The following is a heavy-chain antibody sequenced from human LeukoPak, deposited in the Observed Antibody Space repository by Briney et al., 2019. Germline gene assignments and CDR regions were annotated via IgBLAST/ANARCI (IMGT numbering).Heavy chain of an antibody. J-gene: IGHJ4*02. Sequence: SQTLSLTCTVSGVPINSPGYSWTWIRQPPGKGLEWIGYIYHSGSTYYNPSLKTRVTISVDRSKNQFSLKLSSVTAADTAVYYCARGTHFDYWGQGTLVTVSS. V-gene: IGHV4-30-2*01. CDR1: GVPINSPGYS. CDR3: ARGTHFDY. CDR2: IYHSGST. D-gene: IGHD1-1*01.